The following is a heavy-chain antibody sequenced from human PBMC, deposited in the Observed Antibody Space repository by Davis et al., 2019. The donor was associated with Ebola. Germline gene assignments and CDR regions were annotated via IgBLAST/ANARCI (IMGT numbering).Heavy chain of an antibody. D-gene: IGHD5-24*01. CDR2: IYSSDNT. Sequence: GESLKISCVASGFSVSSKYMTWVRQAPGKGLEWVSIIYSSDNTYYADSVRGRFTISRDHSKNALYLQMNNLRGEDTAVYYCAGGGWLQFFNLCWGQGALVIVSS. CDR3: AGGGWLQFFNLC. V-gene: IGHV3-53*01. CDR1: GFSVSSKY. J-gene: IGHJ4*02.